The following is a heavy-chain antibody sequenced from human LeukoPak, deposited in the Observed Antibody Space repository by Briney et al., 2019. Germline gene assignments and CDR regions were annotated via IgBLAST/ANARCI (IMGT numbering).Heavy chain of an antibody. V-gene: IGHV4-31*03. D-gene: IGHD3-10*01. J-gene: IGHJ4*02. CDR2: IFYSGSA. CDR1: GGSISSGDYY. Sequence: PSETLSLTCTVSGGSISSGDYYWNWIRQHPEKSLEWIGYIFYSGSAYYNPSLKSRVTISVDTSKNQFSLKLSSATAADTAVYYCARGSTLIRGFDYWGQGTLVTVSS. CDR3: ARGSTLIRGFDY.